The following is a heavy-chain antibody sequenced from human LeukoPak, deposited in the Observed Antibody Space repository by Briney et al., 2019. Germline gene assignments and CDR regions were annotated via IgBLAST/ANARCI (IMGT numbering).Heavy chain of an antibody. CDR2: MNPNSGNT. J-gene: IGHJ4*02. Sequence: ASVKVSCKASGYTFTSYDINWVRQATGQGLEWMGWMNPNSGNTGYARKFQGRVTMTRNTSISTAYMELSSLRSEDTAVYYCATSYDSSGLPYDYWGQGTLVTVSS. CDR3: ATSYDSSGLPYDY. D-gene: IGHD3-22*01. CDR1: GYTFTSYD. V-gene: IGHV1-8*01.